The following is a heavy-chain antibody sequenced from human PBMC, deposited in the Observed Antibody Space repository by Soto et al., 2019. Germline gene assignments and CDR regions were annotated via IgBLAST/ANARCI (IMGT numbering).Heavy chain of an antibody. V-gene: IGHV4-38-2*01. D-gene: IGHD2-2*01. CDR1: GYSISSGYY. Sequence: ETLSLTYAVSGYSISSGYYWGWIRQPPGKGLEWIGSIYHSGSTYYNPSLKSRVTISVDTSKNQFSLKLSSVTAADTAVYYCATPAPAAYYYYGMDVWGQGTTVTVSS. CDR2: IYHSGST. J-gene: IGHJ6*02. CDR3: ATPAPAAYYYYGMDV.